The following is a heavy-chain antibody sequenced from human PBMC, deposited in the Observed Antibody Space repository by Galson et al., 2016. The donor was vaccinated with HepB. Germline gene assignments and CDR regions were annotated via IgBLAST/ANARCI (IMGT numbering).Heavy chain of an antibody. Sequence: SLRLSCAASGFPFSSYDMHWVRQSTGKGLEWVSGIGTAGDTFYAGSVKGRFNISRENAENSLYFQMNSLRVGDTAVYYCARGGLGYCTGGGCTPFDPWGQGTLVTVSS. CDR2: IGTAGDT. CDR3: ARGGLGYCTGGGCTPFDP. CDR1: GFPFSSYD. V-gene: IGHV3-13*01. J-gene: IGHJ5*02. D-gene: IGHD2-8*02.